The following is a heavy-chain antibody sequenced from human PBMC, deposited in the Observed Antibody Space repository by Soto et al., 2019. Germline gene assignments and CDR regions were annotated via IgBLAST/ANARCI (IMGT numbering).Heavy chain of an antibody. J-gene: IGHJ6*03. CDR2: MNPNSGNT. D-gene: IGHD3-3*01. V-gene: IGHV1-8*01. Sequence: ASVKVSFKASGYTFTSYDINWVRQATGQGLEWMGWMNPNSGNTGYAQKFQGRVTMTRNTSISTAYMELSSLRSEDTAVYYCARARYEFWSGYMGHYYVDVWGKGTTVTVSS. CDR1: GYTFTSYD. CDR3: ARARYEFWSGYMGHYYVDV.